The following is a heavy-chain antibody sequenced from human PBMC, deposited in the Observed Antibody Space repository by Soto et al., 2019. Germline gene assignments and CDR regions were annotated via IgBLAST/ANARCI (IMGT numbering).Heavy chain of an antibody. V-gene: IGHV3-23*01. D-gene: IGHD1-26*01. CDR3: AKSLWRYGGRDLDY. CDR2: ISGGGHST. Sequence: PGGSLRLSCAASGFIFSSYAMSWVRQAPGKGLEWVSGISGGGHSTYYADSVKGRFTISRDNSKSTLYLQMSSLRAEDTAVYYCAKSLWRYGGRDLDYWGQGTLVTVSS. CDR1: GFIFSSYA. J-gene: IGHJ4*02.